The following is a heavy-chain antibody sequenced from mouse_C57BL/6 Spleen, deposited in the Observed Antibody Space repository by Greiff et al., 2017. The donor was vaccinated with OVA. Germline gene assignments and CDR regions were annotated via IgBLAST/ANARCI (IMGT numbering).Heavy chain of an antibody. J-gene: IGHJ1*03. Sequence: EVKLMESGGGLVQPGGSLKLSCAASGFTFSDYYMYWVRQTPEKRLEWVAYISNGGGSTYYPDTVKGRFTISRDNAKNTLYLQMSRLKSEDTAMYYCARRDYDHWYFDVWGTGTTVTVSS. CDR1: GFTFSDYY. V-gene: IGHV5-12*01. CDR2: ISNGGGST. CDR3: ARRDYDHWYFDV. D-gene: IGHD2-4*01.